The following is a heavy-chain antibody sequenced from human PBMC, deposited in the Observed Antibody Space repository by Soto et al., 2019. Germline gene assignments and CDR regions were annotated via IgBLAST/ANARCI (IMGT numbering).Heavy chain of an antibody. J-gene: IGHJ5*02. V-gene: IGHV3-30*18. Sequence: GGSLRLSCAASGFTFSSYGMHWVRQAPGKGLEWVAVISYDGSNKYYADSVKGRFTISRDNSKNTLYLQMNSLRAEDTAVYYCAKDPLRGCSDTSCYIGGWFDPWGQGTLVTVSS. CDR1: GFTFSSYG. CDR2: ISYDGSNK. D-gene: IGHD2-2*02. CDR3: AKDPLRGCSDTSCYIGGWFDP.